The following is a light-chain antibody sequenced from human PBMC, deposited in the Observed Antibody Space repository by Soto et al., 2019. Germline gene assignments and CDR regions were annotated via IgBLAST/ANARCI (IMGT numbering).Light chain of an antibody. J-gene: IGLJ2*01. Sequence: QSVLTQPASVSGSPGQSITIFCTGTSSDVGEYNYVSWFQQHPGKAPKLVIYDVSNRPSGVSNRFSGSKSANTASLTISGLQAEDEADYYCSSYTTSITVVFGGGTKLTVL. V-gene: IGLV2-14*01. CDR1: SSDVGEYNY. CDR2: DVS. CDR3: SSYTTSITVV.